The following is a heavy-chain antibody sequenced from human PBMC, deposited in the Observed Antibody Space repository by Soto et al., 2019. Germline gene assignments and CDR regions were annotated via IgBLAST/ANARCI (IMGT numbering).Heavy chain of an antibody. J-gene: IGHJ4*02. V-gene: IGHV2-5*02. D-gene: IGHD3-22*01. CDR2: SYWDDVN. CDR3: AHRRGYDSIGYYYELDY. CDR1: GFSLNTGGVG. Sequence: QITLKESGPTLVKPTQTLTLTCTFSGFSLNTGGVGVGWIRQPPGKALEWLALSYWDDVNYYRPSLKDRLTITKDTSKNQVVLRVTNMDPVDTATYYCAHRRGYDSIGYYYELDYWGQGTLVTVSS.